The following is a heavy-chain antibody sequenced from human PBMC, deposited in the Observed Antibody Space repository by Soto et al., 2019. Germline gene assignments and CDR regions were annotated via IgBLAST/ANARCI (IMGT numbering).Heavy chain of an antibody. CDR3: TKVSGFWNGHFDY. J-gene: IGHJ4*02. D-gene: IGHD3-3*01. V-gene: IGHV3-23*01. Sequence: DVQLSESGGDLVQPGGSVRLSCAASGFAFRSYAMTWVRQAPGKGLEWVSLISGSADSTHYSDSVKGRFTISRDNSNSAVYLQMDSLRIEDTANYYCTKVSGFWNGHFDYWGQGALVTVSS. CDR2: ISGSADST. CDR1: GFAFRSYA.